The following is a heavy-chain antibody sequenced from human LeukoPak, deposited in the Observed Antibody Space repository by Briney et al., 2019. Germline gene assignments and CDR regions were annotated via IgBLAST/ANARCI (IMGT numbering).Heavy chain of an antibody. CDR1: GFTFSSYS. V-gene: IGHV3-21*01. CDR2: ISSSSSYI. D-gene: IGHD2-8*01. J-gene: IGHJ4*02. CDR3: ARVYGRSGANDY. Sequence: GGSLRLSCAASGFTFSSYSMNWVRQAPGKGLEWVSSISSSSSYIYYADSVKGRFTISRDNAKNSLYLQMNSLRAEDTAVYYCARVYGRSGANDYWGQGTLVTVSS.